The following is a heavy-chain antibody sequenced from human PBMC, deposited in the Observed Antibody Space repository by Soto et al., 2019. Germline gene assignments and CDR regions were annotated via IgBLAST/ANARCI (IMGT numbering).Heavy chain of an antibody. V-gene: IGHV3-30-3*01. CDR1: GFTFSSYA. Sequence: GGSLRLSCAASGFTFSSYAMHWVRQAPGKGLEWVAVISYDGSNKYYADSVKGRFTISRDNSKNTLYLQMNSLRAEDTAVYYCARRSTGGDYWGQGTLVTVSS. CDR3: ARRSTGGDY. J-gene: IGHJ4*02. D-gene: IGHD6-13*01. CDR2: ISYDGSNK.